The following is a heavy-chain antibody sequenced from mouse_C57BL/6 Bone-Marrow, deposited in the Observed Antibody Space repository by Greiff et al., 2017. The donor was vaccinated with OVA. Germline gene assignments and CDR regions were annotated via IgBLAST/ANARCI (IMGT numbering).Heavy chain of an antibody. CDR1: GYAFSSSW. V-gene: IGHV1-82*01. CDR2: IYPGDGDT. J-gene: IGHJ2*01. D-gene: IGHD2-5*01. CDR3: ARKAYYSKGFDY. Sequence: VQLVESGPELVKPGASVKISCKASGYAFSSSWMNWVKQRPGKGLEWIGRIYPGDGDTNYNGKFKGKATLTADKSSSTAYMQLSSLTSEDSAVYFCARKAYYSKGFDYWGQGTTLTVSS.